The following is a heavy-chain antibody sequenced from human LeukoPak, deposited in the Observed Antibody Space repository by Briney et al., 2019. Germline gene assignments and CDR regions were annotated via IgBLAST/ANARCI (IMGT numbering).Heavy chain of an antibody. J-gene: IGHJ4*02. D-gene: IGHD6-6*01. CDR3: ARATGATSSSGSYRF. CDR1: GFTFSYYW. CDR2: INTDGGST. Sequence: GGSLRLSCAASGFTFSYYWMDWVRQAPGKGLVWVSRINTDGGSTSYADSVKGRFTISRDNAKNTLYLQMNSLRAEDTAVYSCARATGATSSSGSYRFWGQGTLVTVSS. V-gene: IGHV3-74*01.